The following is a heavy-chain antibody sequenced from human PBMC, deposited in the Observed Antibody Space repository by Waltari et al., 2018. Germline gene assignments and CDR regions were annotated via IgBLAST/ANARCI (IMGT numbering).Heavy chain of an antibody. D-gene: IGHD3-10*01. V-gene: IGHV4-31*03. Sequence: QVQLQESGPGLVKPSQTLSLTCTVSGGSISSGGYYWSWIRQHPGKGLEWIGYIYYSGCTYYNPSLKSRVTISVDTSKNQFSLKLSSVTAADTAVYYCARETLSGSCLSYFDYWGQGTLVTVSS. J-gene: IGHJ4*02. CDR2: IYYSGCT. CDR3: ARETLSGSCLSYFDY. CDR1: GGSISSGGYY.